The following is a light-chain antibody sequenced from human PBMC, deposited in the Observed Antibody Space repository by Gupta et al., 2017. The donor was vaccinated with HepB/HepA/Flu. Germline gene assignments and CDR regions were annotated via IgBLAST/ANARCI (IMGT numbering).Light chain of an antibody. CDR1: SSNIGHNY. Sequence: QSVLTQPPSVSAAPGHKVTISCSGSSSNIGHNYVSWYQQLPGTAPNLLIYENNKRHSGRPERVSGSKSGTSATLGITGLQTGDEADYYCGTWETSRSAGEVFGGGTKLTVL. CDR2: ENN. V-gene: IGLV1-51*02. CDR3: GTWETSRSAGEV. J-gene: IGLJ2*01.